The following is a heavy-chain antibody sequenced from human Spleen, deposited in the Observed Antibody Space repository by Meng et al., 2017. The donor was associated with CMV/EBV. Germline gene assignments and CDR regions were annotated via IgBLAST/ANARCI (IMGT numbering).Heavy chain of an antibody. CDR1: GFTFSSYG. V-gene: IGHV3-30*02. Sequence: GESLKISCAASGFTFSSYGMHWVRQAPGKGLEWMAFIRYDGSNKYYADSVKGRFTISRDNAKNTLFLQMNSLRAEDTAVYYCARVFMYYDFWSGYYDFWGQGTLVTVSS. J-gene: IGHJ4*02. CDR2: IRYDGSNK. CDR3: ARVFMYYDFWSGYYDF. D-gene: IGHD3-3*01.